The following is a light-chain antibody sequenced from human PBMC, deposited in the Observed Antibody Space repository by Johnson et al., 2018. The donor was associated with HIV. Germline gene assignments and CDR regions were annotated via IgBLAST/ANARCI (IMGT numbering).Light chain of an antibody. V-gene: IGLV1-51*01. CDR3: GTWDNSLSVYV. Sequence: QSVLTQSPSVSAAPGQKVTISCSGSSCDIANNYVSWHQHLPGTAPKLLIYDNDKRPSGIPDRISGSKSGTSATLGITGLQTGDEADYYCGTWDNSLSVYVFVTGTKVTVL. J-gene: IGLJ1*01. CDR1: SCDIANNY. CDR2: DND.